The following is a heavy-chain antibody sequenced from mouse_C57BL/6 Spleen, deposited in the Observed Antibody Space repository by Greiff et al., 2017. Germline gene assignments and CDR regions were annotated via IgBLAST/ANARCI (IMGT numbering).Heavy chain of an antibody. D-gene: IGHD4-1*01. CDR1: GYAFSSSW. J-gene: IGHJ4*01. CDR2: IYPGDGDT. CDR3: APWDAMDY. Sequence: QVQLKQSGPELVKPGASVKISCKASGYAFSSSWMNWVKQRPGKGLEWIGRIYPGDGDTNYNGKFTSKATLTADKSSSTAYMQLSSLTSEDSAVYFCAPWDAMDYWGQGTSVTVSS. V-gene: IGHV1-82*01.